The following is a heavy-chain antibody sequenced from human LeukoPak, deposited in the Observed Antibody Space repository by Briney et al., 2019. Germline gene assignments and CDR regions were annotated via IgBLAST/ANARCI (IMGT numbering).Heavy chain of an antibody. J-gene: IGHJ4*02. CDR2: ISSSSSHI. V-gene: IGHV3-21*01. D-gene: IGHD4-17*01. CDR3: ARDTTVLGY. CDR1: GFTFSSYS. Sequence: GGSLRLSCAASGFTFSSYSMNWVRQAPGKGLEWVSSISSSSSHIYYADSVKGRFTISRDNAKNSLYLQMNSLRAEDTAVYYCARDTTVLGYWGQGTLVTVSS.